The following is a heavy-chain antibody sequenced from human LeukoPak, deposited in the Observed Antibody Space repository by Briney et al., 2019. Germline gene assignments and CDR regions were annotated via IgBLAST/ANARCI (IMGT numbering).Heavy chain of an antibody. CDR1: GYTFTVYY. J-gene: IGHJ4*02. Sequence: GASVKVSCKASGYTFTVYYMHWVGQAPGQGLEWMGRIDPNSGGTNYAQKFQGRVTMTRDTSISTAYMELSRLRSDDTAVYYCARRGLDGFDYWGQGTLVTVSS. CDR3: ARRGLDGFDY. V-gene: IGHV1-2*06. D-gene: IGHD3/OR15-3a*01. CDR2: IDPNSGGT.